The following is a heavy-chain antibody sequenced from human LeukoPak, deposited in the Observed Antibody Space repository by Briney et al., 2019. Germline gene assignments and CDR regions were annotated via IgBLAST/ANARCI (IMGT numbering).Heavy chain of an antibody. CDR2: ISGRGDTI. V-gene: IGHV3-48*03. CDR3: ARGDYYGSQNYTYDI. J-gene: IGHJ3*02. Sequence: PGGSLRLSCAASGFTFRVYEMQWVRQAPGKGLEWVSYISGRGDTIYYADSVKGRFTISRDNARNSLYLQMNSLRSEDTALYYCARGDYYGSQNYTYDIWGQGIMVTVSS. CDR1: GFTFRVYE. D-gene: IGHD3-10*01.